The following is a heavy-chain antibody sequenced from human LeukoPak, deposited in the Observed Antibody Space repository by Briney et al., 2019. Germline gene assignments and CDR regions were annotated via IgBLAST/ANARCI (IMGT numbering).Heavy chain of an antibody. CDR3: ARLVTGTTVINSGWFDP. J-gene: IGHJ5*02. Sequence: PGGSLRLSCAASGITVSGNYMAWVRQAPGTGLEWASVIYSGGSTYHADSVKGRFSISRDNSKNTVYLQMNGLRVEDTAVYYCARLVTGTTVINSGWFDPWGRGTLVTVSS. D-gene: IGHD4-23*01. V-gene: IGHV3-66*04. CDR1: GITVSGNY. CDR2: IYSGGST.